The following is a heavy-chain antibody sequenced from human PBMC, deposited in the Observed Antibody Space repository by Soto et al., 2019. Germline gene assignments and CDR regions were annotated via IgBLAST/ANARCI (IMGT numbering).Heavy chain of an antibody. CDR2: MNPNTGNS. V-gene: IGHV1-8*01. Sequence: ASVKVSCKASGYTFTSYDIYWVRQATGQGLEWMGWMNPNTGNSGYAQKFQGRVTMTSDSSINTVHMELSSLRLEDTAVYYCARRAETNGWNGFGADKYYFDFWGQGTLVTVSS. D-gene: IGHD1-1*01. CDR1: GYTFTSYD. J-gene: IGHJ4*02. CDR3: ARRAETNGWNGFGADKYYFDF.